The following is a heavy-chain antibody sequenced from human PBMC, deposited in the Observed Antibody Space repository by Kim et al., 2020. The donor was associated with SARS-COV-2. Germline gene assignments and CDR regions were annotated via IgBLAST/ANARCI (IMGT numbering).Heavy chain of an antibody. D-gene: IGHD3-22*01. J-gene: IGHJ4*01. CDR2: ISYDGSNK. CDR3: AKDKYYYDSSGYGAFDY. Sequence: GGSLRLSCAASGFTFSSYGMHWVRQAPGKGLEWVAVISYDGSNKYYADSVKGRFTISRDNSKNTLYLQMNSLRAEDTAVYYCAKDKYYYDSSGYGAFDY. CDR1: GFTFSSYG. V-gene: IGHV3-30*18.